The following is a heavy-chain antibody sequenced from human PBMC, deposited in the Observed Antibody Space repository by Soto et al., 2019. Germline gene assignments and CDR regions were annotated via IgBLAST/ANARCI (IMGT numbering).Heavy chain of an antibody. CDR2: ITPVFGTP. Sequence: QVQLVQSGAEVKKPGSSVKVSCKVSGGTFSSYRFSWVRQAPGQGLEWMGGITPVFGTPDYAQKFQGRVTVTADRSTNTAYMELGRLTSEDTAVYYCARDLPSLEVRSYGMDVWGQGTTVTVSS. V-gene: IGHV1-69*06. CDR3: ARDLPSLEVRSYGMDV. D-gene: IGHD3-10*01. CDR1: GGTFSSYR. J-gene: IGHJ6*02.